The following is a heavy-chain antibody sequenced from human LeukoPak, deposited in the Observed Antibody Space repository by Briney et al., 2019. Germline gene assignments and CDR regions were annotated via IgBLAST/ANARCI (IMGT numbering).Heavy chain of an antibody. CDR3: AKDTCGADCYSRYDH. CDR2: IRGSGTST. D-gene: IGHD2-21*02. J-gene: IGHJ4*02. CDR1: GFTFSSYT. V-gene: IGHV3-23*01. Sequence: GGSLRLSCAASGFTFSSYTLTWVRQAAGKGLEWLSAIRGSGTSTYYAASAKGRFTISRDNSRNTLYLQMNSLRAEDTAVYYCAKDTCGADCYSRYDHWGQGTLVTVSS.